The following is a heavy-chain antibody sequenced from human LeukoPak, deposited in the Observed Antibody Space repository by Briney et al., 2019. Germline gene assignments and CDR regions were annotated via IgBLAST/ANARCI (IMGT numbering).Heavy chain of an antibody. CDR3: ARGEWLPYYYYYMDV. V-gene: IGHV4-59*01. CDR2: IYYSGST. J-gene: IGHJ6*03. Sequence: SETLSLTCTVSGGSISSYYWSWIRQPPGKGLEWIGYIYYSGSTNYNPSLKSRVTISVDTSKNQFSLKLSSVTAADTAVYYCARGEWLPYYYYYMDVWGKGTTVTISS. D-gene: IGHD2-8*01. CDR1: GGSISSYY.